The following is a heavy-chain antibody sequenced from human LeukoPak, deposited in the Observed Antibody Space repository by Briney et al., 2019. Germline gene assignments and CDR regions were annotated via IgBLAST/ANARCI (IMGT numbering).Heavy chain of an antibody. V-gene: IGHV3-30-3*01. CDR1: GFTFSSYA. CDR2: ISYDGSSK. CDR3: ARDPHPTVAATDYFDY. J-gene: IGHJ4*02. Sequence: GGSLRLSCAASGFTFSSYAMHWVRQAPGKGLEWVAVISYDGSSKYYADSVKGRFTISRDNSKNTLYLQMNSLRAEDTAVYYCARDPHPTVAATDYFDYWGQGTLVTVSS. D-gene: IGHD6-19*01.